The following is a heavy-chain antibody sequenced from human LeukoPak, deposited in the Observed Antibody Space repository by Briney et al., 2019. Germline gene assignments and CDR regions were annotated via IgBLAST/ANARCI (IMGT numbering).Heavy chain of an antibody. CDR2: IYPGDSDT. D-gene: IGHD4-17*01. J-gene: IGHJ4*02. V-gene: IGHV5-51*01. CDR3: ARRSYGDYDY. CDR1: GYSFTCYW. Sequence: GEALKISCKGSGYSFTCYWIGWVRQMPGKGLEWVGIIYPGDSDTRYSPSFEGQVTISDDQSIITAFLQWSSVKASDTAMYYCARRSYGDYDYWGQGTLVTVSS.